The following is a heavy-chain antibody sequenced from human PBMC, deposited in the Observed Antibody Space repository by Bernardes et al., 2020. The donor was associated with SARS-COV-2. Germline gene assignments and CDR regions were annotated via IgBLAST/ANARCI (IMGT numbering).Heavy chain of an antibody. J-gene: IGHJ6*02. V-gene: IGHV1-2*02. CDR1: GYTFTDYY. CDR2: INPNSGGT. D-gene: IGHD3-22*01. CDR3: ALPPTNYDRYAMDL. Sequence: ASVKVSCRASGYTFTDYYIHWVRQAPGQGLEWMGWINPNSGGTNYAQNFQGRVTMTRDTSISTAYLELSGLRFDDTAVYYCALPPTNYDRYAMDLWGQGTTVTVSS.